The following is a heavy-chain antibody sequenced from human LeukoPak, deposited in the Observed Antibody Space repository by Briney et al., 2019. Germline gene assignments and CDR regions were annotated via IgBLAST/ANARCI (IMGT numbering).Heavy chain of an antibody. CDR2: INPNSGGT. J-gene: IGHJ4*02. CDR3: ARDGGIAARLTLDY. CDR1: GYTFTGYY. Sequence: GESLKISCKASGYTFTGYYMHWVRQAPGQGLEWMGWINPNSGGTNYAQKFQGRVTMTRDTSISTAYMELSRLRSDDTAVYYCARDGGIAARLTLDYWGQGTLVTVSS. V-gene: IGHV1-2*02. D-gene: IGHD6-6*01.